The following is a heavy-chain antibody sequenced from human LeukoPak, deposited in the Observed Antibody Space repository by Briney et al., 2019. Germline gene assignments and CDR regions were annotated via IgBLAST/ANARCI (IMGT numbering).Heavy chain of an antibody. D-gene: IGHD4-11*01. V-gene: IGHV3-9*01. CDR2: ISWNSGSI. CDR1: GFTFDDYA. J-gene: IGHJ3*02. Sequence: GRSLRLSCAASGFTFDDYAMHWVRQAPGKGLEWVSGISWNSGSIGYADSMKGRFTVSRDNAKNSLYLQMNSLRAEDTALYYCAKDIGATDYTPEAFHIWGQGTMVTVSS. CDR3: AKDIGATDYTPEAFHI.